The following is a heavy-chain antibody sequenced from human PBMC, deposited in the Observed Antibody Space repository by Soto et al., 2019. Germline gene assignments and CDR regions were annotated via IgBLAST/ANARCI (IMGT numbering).Heavy chain of an antibody. J-gene: IGHJ5*02. CDR2: ISSSSSYT. Sequence: GGSLRLSCAASGFTFSDYYMGWILQAPGKGLEWVSYISSSSSYTNYADSVKGRFTISRDNAKNSLYLQMNSLRAEDTAVYYCARDPTMGYCYDRSGYPPRAINWFDPWGQGTLVNVSS. CDR1: GFTFSDYY. CDR3: ARDPTMGYCYDRSGYPPRAINWFDP. V-gene: IGHV3-11*05. D-gene: IGHD3-22*01.